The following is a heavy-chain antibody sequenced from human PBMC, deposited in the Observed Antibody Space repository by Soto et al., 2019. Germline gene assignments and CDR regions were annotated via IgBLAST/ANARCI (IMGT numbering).Heavy chain of an antibody. D-gene: IGHD5-18*01. CDR2: TYYRSKWYN. CDR3: AKGSYSYGYFSFDY. J-gene: IGHJ4*02. Sequence: SQTLSLTCAISGDSVSSNSAAWNWIRQSPSRGPEWLGRTYYRSKWYNDYAVSVKSRITINPDTSKNQFSLQLNSVTPEDTAVYYCAKGSYSYGYFSFDYWGQGTLVTVSS. CDR1: GDSVSSNSAA. V-gene: IGHV6-1*01.